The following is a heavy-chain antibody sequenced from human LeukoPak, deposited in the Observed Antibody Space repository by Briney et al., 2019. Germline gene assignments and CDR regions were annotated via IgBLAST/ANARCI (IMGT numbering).Heavy chain of an antibody. V-gene: IGHV3-7*01. CDR2: IKQDGSEK. Sequence: GGSLRLSCAASGFTFSSYWMSWVRQAPGKGLEWVANIKQDGSEKYYVDSVKGRFTISRDNAKNSLYLQMNSLRAEDTAVYYCARDRLPALEAISEVWSWFDPWGQGTLVTVSS. J-gene: IGHJ5*02. CDR1: GFTFSSYW. D-gene: IGHD3-3*01. CDR3: ARDRLPALEAISEVWSWFDP.